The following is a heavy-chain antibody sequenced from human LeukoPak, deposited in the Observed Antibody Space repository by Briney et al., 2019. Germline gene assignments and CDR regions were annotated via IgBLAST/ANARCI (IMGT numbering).Heavy chain of an antibody. J-gene: IGHJ4*02. CDR1: GFTFSSYS. Sequence: GGSLRLSCAASGFTFSSYSMNWVRQAPGKGLEWVSSISSSSSYIYYADSVKGRFTISRDSAKNSLYLQMNSLRAEDTAVYYCARGKVLLWFGESLDYWGQGTLVTVSS. CDR3: ARGKVLLWFGESLDY. D-gene: IGHD3-10*01. CDR2: ISSSSSYI. V-gene: IGHV3-21*01.